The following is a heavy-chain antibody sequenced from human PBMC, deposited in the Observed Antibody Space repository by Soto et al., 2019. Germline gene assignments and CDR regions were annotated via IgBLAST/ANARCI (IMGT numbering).Heavy chain of an antibody. Sequence: PSETLSLTCTVSGGSISSCCWSWIRQPPGKGLEWIGYIYYSGSTNYNPSLKSRVTISVDTSKNQFSLKLSSVTAADTAVYYCAREGGNVAAAENWFDPWGQGTLVTVSS. J-gene: IGHJ5*02. CDR3: AREGGNVAAAENWFDP. CDR1: GGSISSCC. V-gene: IGHV4-59*01. D-gene: IGHD6-13*01. CDR2: IYYSGST.